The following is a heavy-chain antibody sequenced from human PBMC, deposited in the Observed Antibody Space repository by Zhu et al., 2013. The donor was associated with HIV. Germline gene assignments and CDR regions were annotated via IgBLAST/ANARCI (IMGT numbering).Heavy chain of an antibody. CDR1: GYSFTTYG. J-gene: IGHJ4*02. Sequence: QVQLVQSGAEVKKPGSSVKVSCKASGYSFTTYGINWVRQAPGQGLEWMGMIDPRYRRTNYAQKFQARLTVTMDTSTNTISMHLGSLTSEDTAIYYCTRGGISRGAGLWGQGTLVTVSS. D-gene: IGHD3-16*01. CDR3: TRGGISRGAGL. V-gene: IGHV1-46*01. CDR2: IDPRYRRT.